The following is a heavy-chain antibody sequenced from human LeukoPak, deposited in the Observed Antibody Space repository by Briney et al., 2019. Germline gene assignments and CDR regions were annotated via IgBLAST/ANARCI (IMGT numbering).Heavy chain of an antibody. D-gene: IGHD3-22*01. J-gene: IGHJ4*02. V-gene: IGHV1-2*02. CDR1: GYTFTGYY. CDR3: ARGGGQYYYDSSGFDY. CDR2: INPNSGGT. Sequence: ASVKVSCKASGYTFTGYYMHWVRQAPGQGLEWMGWINPNSGGTNYAQKFQGRVTMTRDTSISTAYMELSRLRSDDTAVYYCARGGGQYYYDSSGFDYWGQGTLVTVSS.